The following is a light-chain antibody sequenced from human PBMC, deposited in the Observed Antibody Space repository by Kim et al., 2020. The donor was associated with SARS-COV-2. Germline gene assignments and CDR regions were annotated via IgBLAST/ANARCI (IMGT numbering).Light chain of an antibody. CDR2: DAV. J-gene: IGKJ5*01. Sequence: DIQMTQSPSSLSVSVGDRVTITCQASQDIRDYLSWYQQKPGKAPKLLIYDAVKLETGVPPRFSGSGSGTEFSLTINSLQPEDLGTYYCQQYDDVRLITFGQGTRLEIK. CDR1: QDIRDY. V-gene: IGKV1-33*01. CDR3: QQYDDVRLIT.